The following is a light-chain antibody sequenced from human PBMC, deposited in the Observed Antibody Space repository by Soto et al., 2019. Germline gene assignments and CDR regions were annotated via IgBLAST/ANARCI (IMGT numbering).Light chain of an antibody. CDR1: SSDVGGYNY. CDR3: SSYAGITNWV. J-gene: IGLJ3*02. Sequence: QSVLTQPPSASGSPGQSVTISCTGTSSDVGGYNYVSWYQQHPGKAPKLIIYEVSKRPSGVPDRFSGSKSGNTASLTVSGLQADDEADYYCSSYAGITNWVFGGGTKLTVL. CDR2: EVS. V-gene: IGLV2-8*01.